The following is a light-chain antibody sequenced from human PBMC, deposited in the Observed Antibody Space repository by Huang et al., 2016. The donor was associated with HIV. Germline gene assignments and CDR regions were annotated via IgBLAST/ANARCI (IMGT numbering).Light chain of an antibody. CDR2: GSS. Sequence: IVMTQSPATLSVSPGERVTVSCRANRSVSSNLAWYQQRPGQAPRLLIYGSSTRAPGIPARFSGSGSGTDFSLTISSLQSEDFAFYYCQQYNNWLLSFGGGTRVDI. CDR1: RSVSSN. CDR3: QQYNNWLLS. V-gene: IGKV3-15*01. J-gene: IGKJ4*01.